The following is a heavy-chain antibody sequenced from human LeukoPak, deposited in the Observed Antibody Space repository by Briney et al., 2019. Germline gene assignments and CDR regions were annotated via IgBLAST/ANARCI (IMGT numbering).Heavy chain of an antibody. CDR2: INTNTGNP. Sequence: EASVKVSSKASGYTFTSYVMNWVRQAPGQGLEWMGWINTNTGNPTYAQGFTGRFVFSLDTSVNTAYLQISSLKAEDTAVYYCARVVSPASAAGTNFFDYWGQGTLVTVSS. D-gene: IGHD6-13*01. V-gene: IGHV7-4-1*02. CDR1: GYTFTSYV. CDR3: ARVVSPASAAGTNFFDY. J-gene: IGHJ4*02.